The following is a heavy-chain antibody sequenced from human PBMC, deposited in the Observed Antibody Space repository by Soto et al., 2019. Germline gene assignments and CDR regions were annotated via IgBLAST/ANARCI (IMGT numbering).Heavy chain of an antibody. V-gene: IGHV3-23*01. Sequence: EVQLLESGGGLVQPGGSLRLSCAASGFTFSSYAMSWVRQAPGKGLEWVSAISGSGGSTYYADSVKGRFTISRDNPKNTLYLQMNSLRAEDTAVYYCAKARMITFGGVIAFFDYWGQGTLVTVSS. CDR3: AKARMITFGGVIAFFDY. D-gene: IGHD3-16*02. J-gene: IGHJ4*02. CDR1: GFTFSSYA. CDR2: ISGSGGST.